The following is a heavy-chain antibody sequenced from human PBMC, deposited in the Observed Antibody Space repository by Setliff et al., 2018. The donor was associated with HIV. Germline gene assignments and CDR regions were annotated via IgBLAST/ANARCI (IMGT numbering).Heavy chain of an antibody. V-gene: IGHV5-51*01. CDR1: GYMFNNYW. CDR3: ARQRPPGDSSPYTIEY. CDR2: IDPGDSDA. J-gene: IGHJ4*02. Sequence: GASLTISCKGSGYMFNNYWIAWVRQVPGKGLEWMGIIDPGDSDARYTPSYQGRIIMSIDRFRSTAYLQWRSLTPSDSALYYCARQRPPGDSSPYTIEYWGQGILVTVSS. D-gene: IGHD6-13*01.